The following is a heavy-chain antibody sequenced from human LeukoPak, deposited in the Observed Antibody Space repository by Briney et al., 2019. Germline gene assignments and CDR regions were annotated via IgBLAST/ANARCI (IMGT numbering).Heavy chain of an antibody. V-gene: IGHV3-21*01. Sequence: GGSLRLSCAASGFTFSSYSMNWVRQAPGKGLEWVSSISSSSSYIYYADSVKGRFTISRDNAKNSLYLQMNSLRAEDTAVYYCARDLGKGYCSGGSCGYYWGQGTLVTVSS. CDR2: ISSSSSYI. CDR1: GFTFSSYS. CDR3: ARDLGKGYCSGGSCGYY. J-gene: IGHJ4*02. D-gene: IGHD2-15*01.